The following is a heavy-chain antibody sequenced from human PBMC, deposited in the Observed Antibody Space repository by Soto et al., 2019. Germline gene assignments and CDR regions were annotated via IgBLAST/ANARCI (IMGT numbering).Heavy chain of an antibody. Sequence: QLLESGGGLVKPGGSLRLSCTASGVAFSSSAMSWLRQAPGKGLELVSAISAGAESTYYADSVKGRFTISRDTSKSTLYLQMNGLGAEDTAVYFWAKRRYGSSTAGHAFDNWGQGTLVTVSS. D-gene: IGHD2-2*01. CDR1: GVAFSSSA. CDR3: AKRRYGSSTAGHAFDN. CDR2: ISAGAEST. V-gene: IGHV3-23*01. J-gene: IGHJ4*02.